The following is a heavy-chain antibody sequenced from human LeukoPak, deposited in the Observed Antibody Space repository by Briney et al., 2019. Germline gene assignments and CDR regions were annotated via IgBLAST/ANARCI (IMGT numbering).Heavy chain of an antibody. CDR3: ARACGGDCYLNDY. Sequence: GGSLRLSCAASGFTFSSYSMNWVRQAPGKGLEWVSSIGTSSSNIYYADSVKGRFTISRDNAKNSLFLQMNSLRSEDTAVYYCARACGGDCYLNDYWGQGTLVTVSS. J-gene: IGHJ4*02. CDR2: IGTSSSNI. CDR1: GFTFSSYS. V-gene: IGHV3-21*01. D-gene: IGHD2-21*02.